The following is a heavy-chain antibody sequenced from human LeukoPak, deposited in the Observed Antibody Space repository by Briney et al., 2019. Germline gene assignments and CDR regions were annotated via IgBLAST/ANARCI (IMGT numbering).Heavy chain of an antibody. D-gene: IGHD3-10*01. V-gene: IGHV1-2*02. CDR1: GYTFTGYY. CDR3: ARGRSGELTWAFTLDS. CDR2: INPNSGGT. J-gene: IGHJ4*02. Sequence: ASVKVSCKASGYTFTGYYMHWVRQAPGQGLEWMGWINPNSGGTKYAQKFQGRVTMTRDMSISTAYMELSRLRSGDTVVYYCARGRSGELTWAFTLDSWGQGTLVTVSS.